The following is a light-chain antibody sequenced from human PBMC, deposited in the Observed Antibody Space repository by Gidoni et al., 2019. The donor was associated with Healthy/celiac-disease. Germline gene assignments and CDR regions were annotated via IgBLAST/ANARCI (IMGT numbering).Light chain of an antibody. V-gene: IGKV3-11*01. CDR1: QSVSSY. CDR2: DAS. J-gene: IGKJ3*01. Sequence: EIVLTQSPASLSLSPGVRANLSCRASQSVSSYLAWYQQKPGQAPRLLIYDASSRATGVPARFSGSGSGTDFTLTISSLGPEDFAVYYCQQRSNWPPERFTFGPXTKVDIK. CDR3: QQRSNWPPERFT.